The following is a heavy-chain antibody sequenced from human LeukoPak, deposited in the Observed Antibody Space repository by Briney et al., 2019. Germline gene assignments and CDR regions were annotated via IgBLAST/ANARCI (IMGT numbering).Heavy chain of an antibody. D-gene: IGHD2-8*01. V-gene: IGHV4-34*01. CDR3: AREKEYCTNGVCYTTYYYYMDV. Sequence: SETLSLTCAVYGGSFSGYYWSWIRQPPGKGLEWIGEINHSGSTNYNPSLKSRVTISVDTSKNQFSLKLSSVTAADTAVYYCAREKEYCTNGVCYTTYYYYMDVRGKGTTVTVSS. CDR2: INHSGST. CDR1: GGSFSGYY. J-gene: IGHJ6*03.